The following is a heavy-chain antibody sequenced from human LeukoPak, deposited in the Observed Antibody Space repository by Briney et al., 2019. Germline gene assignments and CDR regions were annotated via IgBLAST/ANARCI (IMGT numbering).Heavy chain of an antibody. V-gene: IGHV4-59*01. J-gene: IGHJ4*02. D-gene: IGHD6-13*01. CDR3: ARGSSSWYRTPFDY. Sequence: SETLSLTCTVSGGSISSYYWSWIRQPPGKGLEWIGYIYYSGSTNYNPSLKSRVTISVDTSKNQFSLKLSSVTAADTAVYYCARGSSSWYRTPFDYWGQGTLVTVSS. CDR2: IYYSGST. CDR1: GGSISSYY.